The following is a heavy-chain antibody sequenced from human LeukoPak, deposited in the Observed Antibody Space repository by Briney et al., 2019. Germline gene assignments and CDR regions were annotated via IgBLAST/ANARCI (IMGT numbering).Heavy chain of an antibody. CDR1: GYIFTTYD. J-gene: IGHJ6*03. Sequence: ASVKVSCKASGYIFTTYDIGWVRQATGQGLEWMGRINPNSGGTNYAQKFQGRVTMTRDTSISTAYMELSRLRSDDTAVYYCARDRGRYCSSTSCYNYYYMDVWGKGTTVTVSS. V-gene: IGHV1-2*06. CDR3: ARDRGRYCSSTSCYNYYYMDV. CDR2: INPNSGGT. D-gene: IGHD2-2*02.